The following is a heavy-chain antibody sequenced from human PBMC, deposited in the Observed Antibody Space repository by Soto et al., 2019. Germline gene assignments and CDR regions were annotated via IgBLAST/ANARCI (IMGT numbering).Heavy chain of an antibody. Sequence: QLQLQESGSGLVKPSQTLSLTCAVSGGSISSGSYSWSWIRQPPGKGLEWIGYIFHSGTTYYNPSLKSRVTISVDRSKNQFSLKVSSVTAADTAVYYCARSSCSSTSCYPFMDVWGQGTTVTVSS. CDR1: GGSISSGSYS. CDR2: IFHSGTT. D-gene: IGHD2-2*01. J-gene: IGHJ6*02. V-gene: IGHV4-30-2*01. CDR3: ARSSCSSTSCYPFMDV.